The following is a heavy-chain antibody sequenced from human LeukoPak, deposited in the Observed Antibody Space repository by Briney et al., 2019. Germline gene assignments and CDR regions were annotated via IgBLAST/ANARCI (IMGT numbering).Heavy chain of an antibody. J-gene: IGHJ4*02. D-gene: IGHD6-6*01. CDR2: INHSGST. CDR3: AREVSSSRTEFGY. CDR1: GGSFNGYY. Sequence: PSETLSLTCAVYGGSFNGYYWSWIRQPPGEGLEWIGEINHSGSTNYNPSLKSRVTISVDTSKSQFSLKLSSVTAADTAVYYCAREVSSSRTEFGYWGQGTLVTVSS. V-gene: IGHV4-34*01.